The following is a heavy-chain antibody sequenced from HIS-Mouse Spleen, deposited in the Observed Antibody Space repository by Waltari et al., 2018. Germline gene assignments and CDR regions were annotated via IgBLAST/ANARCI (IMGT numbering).Heavy chain of an antibody. CDR2: IYYSGST. CDR3: AREIPYSSSWYDWYFDL. Sequence: QLQPQESGPGLVKPSETLSLTCTVSGGSISSSSYYWGWIRPPPGKGLEWIGSIYYSGSTYYHPSLKSRVTISVDTSKNQFSLKLSSVTAADTAVYYCAREIPYSSSWYDWYFDLWGRGTLVTVSS. CDR1: GGSISSSSYY. V-gene: IGHV4-39*07. J-gene: IGHJ2*01. D-gene: IGHD6-13*01.